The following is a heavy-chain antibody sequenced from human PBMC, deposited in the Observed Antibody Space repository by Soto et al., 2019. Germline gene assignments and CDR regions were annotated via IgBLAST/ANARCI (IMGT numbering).Heavy chain of an antibody. CDR3: ATHDGPAAAGLVLDF. J-gene: IGHJ4*02. D-gene: IGHD6-13*01. CDR1: GFTFSSRW. V-gene: IGHV3-7*02. CDR2: IKQDENGK. Sequence: EVQLVESGGGLVQPGGSLRLSCEASGFTFSSRWMTWVRQGPGKGLEWVANIKQDENGKDYVDSVKCRFTISRDNAKNSLNLQMNSLRADDTSVYYCATHDGPAAAGLVLDFWGQGTLVTVSS.